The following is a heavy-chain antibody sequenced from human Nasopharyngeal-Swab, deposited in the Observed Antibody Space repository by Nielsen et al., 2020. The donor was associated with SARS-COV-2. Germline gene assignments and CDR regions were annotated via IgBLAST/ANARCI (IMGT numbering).Heavy chain of an antibody. CDR1: GFTFSDYY. V-gene: IGHV3-11*04. CDR3: ARPRGYSYGYPPDY. Sequence: GESLKISCAASGFTFSDYYMSWIRQAPGKGLEWVSYISRSGSTIYYADSVKGRFTISRDNAKNSLYLQMNSLRAEDTAVYYCARPRGYSYGYPPDYWGQGTLVTVSS. CDR2: ISRSGSTI. D-gene: IGHD5-18*01. J-gene: IGHJ4*02.